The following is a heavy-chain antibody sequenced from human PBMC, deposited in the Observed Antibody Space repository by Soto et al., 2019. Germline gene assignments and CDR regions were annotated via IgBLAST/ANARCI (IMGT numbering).Heavy chain of an antibody. V-gene: IGHV1-2*04. CDR1: GYTFTGYY. J-gene: IGHJ5*02. Sequence: QVQLVHSGAEVKKPGASVKVSCNASGYTFTGYYMHWVRQAPGQGLEWMGWINPNSGGTNYAQRFQGWVTFTRDPSISTAYMDLSRLRSDDTAVYYCERDLYYYGSGVGGVDPWGQGTLVTVSS. CDR3: ERDLYYYGSGVGGVDP. D-gene: IGHD3-10*01. CDR2: INPNSGGT.